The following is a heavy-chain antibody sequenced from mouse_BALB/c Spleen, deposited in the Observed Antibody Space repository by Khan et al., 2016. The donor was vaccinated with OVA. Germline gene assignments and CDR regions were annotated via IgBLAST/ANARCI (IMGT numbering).Heavy chain of an antibody. J-gene: IGHJ1*01. V-gene: IGHV2-9*02. Sequence: QVQLKESGPGLVAPSQSLSITCTVSGFSLNSYGVHWVRQPPGKGLEWLGVIWAGGSTNYNSALMSRLSINKDNSKSQVFLKMNSLQSDDSAMYYCAEDSGYYGSSWYFDVWGAGTTLTVSS. D-gene: IGHD1-1*01. CDR1: GFSLNSYG. CDR2: IWAGGST. CDR3: AEDSGYYGSSWYFDV.